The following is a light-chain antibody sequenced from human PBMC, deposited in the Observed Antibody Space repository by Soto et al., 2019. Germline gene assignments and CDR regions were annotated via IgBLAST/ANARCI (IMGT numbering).Light chain of an antibody. V-gene: IGKV1-9*01. Sequence: IQLTQSPSSLSASVGDRVTITCRASQGISSFLAWYQQKPGRAPKLLIYGASTLQSGVPSRFSGSGSGTDFTLTISSLQPEDFATYYCQQLNSFPIAVGPGTKVEIQ. CDR2: GAS. CDR3: QQLNSFPIA. J-gene: IGKJ3*01. CDR1: QGISSF.